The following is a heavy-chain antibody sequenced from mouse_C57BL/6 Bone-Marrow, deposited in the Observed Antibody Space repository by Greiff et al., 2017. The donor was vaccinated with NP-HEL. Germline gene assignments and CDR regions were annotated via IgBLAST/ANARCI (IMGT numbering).Heavy chain of an antibody. CDR1: GYTFTEYT. J-gene: IGHJ3*01. CDR3: ARHAALRYPFAY. Sequence: VHLVESGAELVKPGASVKLSCKASGYTFTEYTIHWVKQRSGQGLEWIGWFYPGSGSIKYNEKFKDKATLTADKSSSTVYMELSRLTSEDSAVYFCARHAALRYPFAYWGQGTLVTVSA. D-gene: IGHD1-1*01. CDR2: FYPGSGSI. V-gene: IGHV1-62-2*01.